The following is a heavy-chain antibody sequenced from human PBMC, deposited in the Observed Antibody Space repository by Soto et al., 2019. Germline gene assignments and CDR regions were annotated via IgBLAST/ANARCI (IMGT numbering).Heavy chain of an antibody. CDR3: AKKYYYDSSGPDDAFDI. D-gene: IGHD3-22*01. Sequence: GGSLRLSCAASGFTFSSYAMSWVRQAPGKGLEWVSAISGSGGSTYYADSVKGRFTISRDNSKNTLYLQMNSLRAEDTAVYYCAKKYYYDSSGPDDAFDIWGQGTMVTVSS. J-gene: IGHJ3*02. CDR2: ISGSGGST. V-gene: IGHV3-23*01. CDR1: GFTFSSYA.